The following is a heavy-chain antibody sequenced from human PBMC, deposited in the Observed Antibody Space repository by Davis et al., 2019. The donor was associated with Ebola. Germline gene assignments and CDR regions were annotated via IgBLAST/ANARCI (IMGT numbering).Heavy chain of an antibody. Sequence: GGSLRLSCAASGFTFSSYAMSWVRQAPGKGLEWVFAISGSGISTYYADSVKGRFTISRDNSKNTLYLQMNSLRAEDTAVYYCAKDLSSSWYVNYYYYYGMDVWGQGTTVTVSS. CDR3: AKDLSSSWYVNYYYYYGMDV. D-gene: IGHD6-13*01. CDR2: ISGSGIST. V-gene: IGHV3-23*01. CDR1: GFTFSSYA. J-gene: IGHJ6*02.